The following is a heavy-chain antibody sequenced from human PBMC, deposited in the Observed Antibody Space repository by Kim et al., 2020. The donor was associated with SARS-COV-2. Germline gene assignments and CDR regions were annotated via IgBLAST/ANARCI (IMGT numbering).Heavy chain of an antibody. CDR1: GGSFSGYY. V-gene: IGHV4-34*01. J-gene: IGHJ5*02. CDR2: INHSGST. CDR3: ARASMVRGDHPGWFDP. D-gene: IGHD3-10*01. Sequence: SETLSLTCAVYGGSFSGYYWSWIRQPPGKGLEWIGEINHSGSTNYNPSLKSRVTISVDTSKNQFSLKLSSVTAADTAVYYCARASMVRGDHPGWFDPWGQGTLVTVSS.